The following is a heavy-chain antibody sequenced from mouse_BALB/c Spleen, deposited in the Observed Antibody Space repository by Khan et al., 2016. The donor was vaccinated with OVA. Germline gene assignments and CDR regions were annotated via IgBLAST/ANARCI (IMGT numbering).Heavy chain of an antibody. Sequence: EVQLQESGPGLVKPSQTVSLTCTVTGISITTGNYRWTWIRQFPGNKLEWIGCIFYSGTFTSNPSLTSRTTITRDTSKNQFFLEMNSLTAEDTATYFCARDQGNGYGWFFDVWGAGTTVTVSS. D-gene: IGHD2-2*01. J-gene: IGHJ1*01. CDR3: ARDQGNGYGWFFDV. CDR1: GISITTGNYR. CDR2: IFYSGTF. V-gene: IGHV3-5*02.